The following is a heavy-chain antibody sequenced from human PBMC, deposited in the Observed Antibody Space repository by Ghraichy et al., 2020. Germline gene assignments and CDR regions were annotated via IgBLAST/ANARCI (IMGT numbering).Heavy chain of an antibody. J-gene: IGHJ3*02. CDR3: ATLGSGLVVVAATTNFDI. CDR1: GYTLTELS. D-gene: IGHD2-15*01. CDR2: FDPEDGET. V-gene: IGHV1-24*01. Sequence: ASVKVSCKVSGYTLTELSMHWVRQAPGKGLEWMGGFDPEDGETIYAQKFQGRVTMTEDTSTDTAYMELSSLRSEDTAVYYCATLGSGLVVVAATTNFDIWGQGTMVTVSS.